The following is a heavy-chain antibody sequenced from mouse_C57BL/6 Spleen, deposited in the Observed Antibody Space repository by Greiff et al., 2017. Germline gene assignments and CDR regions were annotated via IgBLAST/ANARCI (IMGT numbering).Heavy chain of an antibody. CDR1: GYSFTGYY. CDR2: INPSTGGT. J-gene: IGHJ3*01. D-gene: IGHD2-2*01. Sequence: EVQLQQSGPELVKPGASVKISCKASGYSFTGYYMNWVKQSPEKSLEWIGEINPSTGGTTYNQKFKAKATLTVDKSSSTAYMQLKSLTSEDSAVYYCARGEDGYGAPWFAYWGQGTLVTVSA. V-gene: IGHV1-42*01. CDR3: ARGEDGYGAPWFAY.